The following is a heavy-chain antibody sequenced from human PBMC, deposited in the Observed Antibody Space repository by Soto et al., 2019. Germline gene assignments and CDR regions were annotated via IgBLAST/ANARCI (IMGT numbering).Heavy chain of an antibody. Sequence: PGGSLRLSCTASSFSLSDQYLDWVRQAPGKGLEWVGRTVNKAFSYTTEYAAAVKGRFTISRDDSENSLYLQMTSLSTEDTDVYYCVGERYAGFDYWGQGALVTVSS. V-gene: IGHV3-72*01. J-gene: IGHJ4*02. CDR2: TVNKAFSYTT. CDR1: SFSLSDQY. D-gene: IGHD2-8*01. CDR3: VGERYAGFDY.